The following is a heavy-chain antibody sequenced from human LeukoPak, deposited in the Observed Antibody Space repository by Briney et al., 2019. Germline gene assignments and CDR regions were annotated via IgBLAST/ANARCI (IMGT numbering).Heavy chain of an antibody. CDR3: ARGGPLEAAALDAFDI. Sequence: ASVKVSCKASGYTFTGYYMHWVRPAPGQGLEWMGWINPNSGCTKYAQKFQGRVTMTRATSISTAYMELSRLRSDDTAVYYCARGGPLEAAALDAFDIWGQGTMVTVSS. CDR1: GYTFTGYY. D-gene: IGHD2-2*01. J-gene: IGHJ3*02. V-gene: IGHV1-2*02. CDR2: INPNSGCT.